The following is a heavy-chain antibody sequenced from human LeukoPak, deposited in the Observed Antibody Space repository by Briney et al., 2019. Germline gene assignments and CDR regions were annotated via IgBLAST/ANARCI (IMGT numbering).Heavy chain of an antibody. D-gene: IGHD2-21*01. Sequence: PGGSLRLSCAAYGFTVSSNYMSWVRQDPGKGLEWVSVIYSVGSTFYADSVKGRFTISRDTSKNTLFLEMNSLRVDDTAVYYCARGTVGVGKVDYWGQGTLVTVSS. CDR2: IYSVGST. J-gene: IGHJ4*02. CDR1: GFTVSSNY. V-gene: IGHV3-53*01. CDR3: ARGTVGVGKVDY.